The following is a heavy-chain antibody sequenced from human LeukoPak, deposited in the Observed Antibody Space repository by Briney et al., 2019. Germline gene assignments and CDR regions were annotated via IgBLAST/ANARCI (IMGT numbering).Heavy chain of an antibody. CDR2: IIPILGIA. D-gene: IGHD6-6*01. CDR1: GGTFSSYI. CDR3: AREGDQLVGDYYFDY. Sequence: ASVKVSCKASGGTFSSYIISWVLQAPGQGLEWMGRIIPILGIANYAQKFQGRVTITADKSTSTAYMELSSLRSEDTAVYYCAREGDQLVGDYYFDYWGQGTLVTVSS. J-gene: IGHJ4*02. V-gene: IGHV1-69*04.